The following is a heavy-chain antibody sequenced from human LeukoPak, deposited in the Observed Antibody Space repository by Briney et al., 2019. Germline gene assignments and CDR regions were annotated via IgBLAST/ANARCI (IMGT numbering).Heavy chain of an antibody. V-gene: IGHV1-24*01. CDR2: FDPEDGET. Sequence: GSVKVSCKVSGYTLTELSMHWVRQAPGKGLEWMGGFDPEDGETIYAQKFQGRVTMTEDTSTDTAYMELSSLRSEDTAVYYCATVNTIFSHSAFDIWGQETMVTVSS. D-gene: IGHD3-9*01. CDR3: ATVNTIFSHSAFDI. J-gene: IGHJ3*02. CDR1: GYTLTELS.